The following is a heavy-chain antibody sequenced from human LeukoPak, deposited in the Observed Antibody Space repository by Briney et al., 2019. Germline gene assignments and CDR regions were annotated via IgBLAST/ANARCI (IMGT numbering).Heavy chain of an antibody. J-gene: IGHJ6*02. D-gene: IGHD2-15*01. CDR1: GLTFSSYA. CDR2: ISYDGSNK. CDR3: AKRGGGSYYYYGMDV. Sequence: PGGSLRLSCAASGLTFSSYAMHWVRQAAGKGLEWVAVISYDGSNKYYADSVKGRFTISRDNSKNTLYLQMNSLRAEDTAVYYCAKRGGGSYYYYGMDVWGQGTTVTVSS. V-gene: IGHV3-30*04.